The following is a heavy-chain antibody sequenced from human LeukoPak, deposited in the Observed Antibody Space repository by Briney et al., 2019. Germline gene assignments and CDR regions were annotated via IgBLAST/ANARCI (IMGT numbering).Heavy chain of an antibody. CDR2: INHSRST. V-gene: IGHV4-34*01. J-gene: IGHJ5*02. Sequence: PSETLSLTCAVYGGSFSGYYWSWIRQPPGKGLEWIGEINHSRSTNYKPSLKSRVTISVDTSKNQFSLKLSSVTAADTAVYYCARWGFSFDPWGQGTLVTVSS. D-gene: IGHD3-10*01. CDR1: GGSFSGYY. CDR3: ARWGFSFDP.